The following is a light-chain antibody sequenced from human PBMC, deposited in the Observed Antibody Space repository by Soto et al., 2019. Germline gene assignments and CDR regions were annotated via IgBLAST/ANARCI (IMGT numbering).Light chain of an antibody. CDR1: SSDIGGYNY. CDR2: DVS. V-gene: IGLV2-14*01. CDR3: SSYTSSSALVV. Sequence: QSVLTQPASLSGSPGQSITISCTGSSSDIGGYNYISWYQQSPGKAPKLMIYDVSNRPSGISNRFSGSKSGNTASLTISGLQADDEADYYCSSYTSSSALVVFGGVTKVTVL. J-gene: IGLJ3*02.